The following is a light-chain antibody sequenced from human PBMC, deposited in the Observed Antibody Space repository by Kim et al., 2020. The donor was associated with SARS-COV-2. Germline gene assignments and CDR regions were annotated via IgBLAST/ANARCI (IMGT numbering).Light chain of an antibody. Sequence: SYELIQPPSVSVAPGKTARITCGGNNIGSKSVHWYQQKPGQAPVLVIYYDSDRPSGIPERFSGSNSGNTATLTISRVEAGDEADYYCQVWDSSSDHPGVFGGGTQLTVL. CDR1: NIGSKS. J-gene: IGLJ2*01. CDR3: QVWDSSSDHPGV. CDR2: YDS. V-gene: IGLV3-21*04.